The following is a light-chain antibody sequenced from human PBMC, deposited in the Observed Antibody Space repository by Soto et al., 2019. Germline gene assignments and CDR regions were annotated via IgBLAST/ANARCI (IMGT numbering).Light chain of an antibody. CDR3: LQYSSHSWT. CDR2: DAS. CDR1: GSISDW. V-gene: IGKV1-5*01. Sequence: DIQMTQSPSSLSPCVGGPLTITCRASGSISDWLAWCQQTPGKPPELLIFDASNLKSGASSAFSGSRSGTEFTLTISRLQPDDVATHYSLQYSSHSWTFGQGTKVDIK. J-gene: IGKJ1*01.